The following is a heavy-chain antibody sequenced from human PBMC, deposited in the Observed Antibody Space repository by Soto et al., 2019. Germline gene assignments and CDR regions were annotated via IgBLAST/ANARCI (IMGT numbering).Heavy chain of an antibody. CDR3: ASGKRQMTQDRMGFYYYMDV. J-gene: IGHJ6*03. D-gene: IGHD2-15*01. CDR1: GATFNDYT. CDR2: VIPLLDAS. Sequence: QVQLVQSGAEVKKPGSSVRISCAASGATFNDYTFTWVRRAPGQGLEWMGRVIPLLDASNYAEKFQDRGTITADSSPRTVYMELSGLKSEDSAIYYCASGKRQMTQDRMGFYYYMDVWGKGTTVTVSS. V-gene: IGHV1-69*08.